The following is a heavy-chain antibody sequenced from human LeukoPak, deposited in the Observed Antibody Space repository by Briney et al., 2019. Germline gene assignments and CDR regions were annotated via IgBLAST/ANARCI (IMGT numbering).Heavy chain of an antibody. CDR1: GGSFSGYY. D-gene: IGHD1-26*01. Sequence: SETLSLTCAVYGGSFSGYYWSWIRQPPGKGLEWIGEINHSGSTNYNPSLKSRVTISVDTSKNQFSLKLSSVTAADTTVYYCARVWDSSRRGYYYYMDVWGKGTTVTVSS. CDR3: ARVWDSSRRGYYYYMDV. CDR2: INHSGST. V-gene: IGHV4-34*01. J-gene: IGHJ6*03.